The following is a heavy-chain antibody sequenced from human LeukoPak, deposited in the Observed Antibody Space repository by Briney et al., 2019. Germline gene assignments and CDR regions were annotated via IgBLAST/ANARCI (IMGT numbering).Heavy chain of an antibody. D-gene: IGHD3-16*01. CDR3: ARHPFGGPSPFYYYYMDV. Sequence: GGSLRLSCAASGFTFGSYWMSWVRQAPGKGLEWVANIKQDGSEKYYVDSVKGRFTISRDNAKNSLYLQMNSLRAEDTAVYYCARHPFGGPSPFYYYYMDVWGKGTTVTISS. CDR1: GFTFGSYW. V-gene: IGHV3-7*01. J-gene: IGHJ6*03. CDR2: IKQDGSEK.